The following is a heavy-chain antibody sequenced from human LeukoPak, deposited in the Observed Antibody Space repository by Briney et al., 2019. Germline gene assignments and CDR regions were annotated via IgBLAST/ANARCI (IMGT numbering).Heavy chain of an antibody. D-gene: IGHD2-2*02. Sequence: GGSLKLSCAASGFTFSGSAMHWVRQASGKGLERVGRIRSKANSYATAYAASVNGRFTISRDDSKNTAYLQMNSLKTEDTAVYYCTRLGYCSSTSCYNDYWGQGTLVTVSS. CDR3: TRLGYCSSTSCYNDY. V-gene: IGHV3-73*01. CDR2: IRSKANSYAT. J-gene: IGHJ4*02. CDR1: GFTFSGSA.